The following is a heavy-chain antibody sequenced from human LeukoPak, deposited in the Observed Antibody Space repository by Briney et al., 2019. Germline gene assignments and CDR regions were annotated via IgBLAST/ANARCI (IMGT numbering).Heavy chain of an antibody. CDR1: GFVFSNYA. J-gene: IGHJ4*02. D-gene: IGHD3-10*01. V-gene: IGHV3-30*02. Sequence: GGSLRLSCAASGFVFSNYAMNWVRQAPGKGLEWVTFIQYDGSKKYYADSVKGRFTISRDNSKNTLYLEMNSLRAEDTAVYYCAKDIGSYYDYWGQGILVTVSS. CDR3: AKDIGSYYDY. CDR2: IQYDGSKK.